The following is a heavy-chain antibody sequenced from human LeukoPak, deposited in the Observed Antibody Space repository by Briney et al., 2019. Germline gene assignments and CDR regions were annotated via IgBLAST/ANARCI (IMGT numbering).Heavy chain of an antibody. J-gene: IGHJ5*02. CDR3: ARGGSLVREYYNWFDP. Sequence: ASVKVSCKASGYTFTSYYMHWVRQAPGQGLEWMGIINPSGGSTSYARKFQGRVTMTRDMSTSTVYMELSSLRSEDTAVYYCARGGSLVREYYNWFDPWGQGTLVTVSS. CDR2: INPSGGST. V-gene: IGHV1-46*01. D-gene: IGHD3-10*01. CDR1: GYTFTSYY.